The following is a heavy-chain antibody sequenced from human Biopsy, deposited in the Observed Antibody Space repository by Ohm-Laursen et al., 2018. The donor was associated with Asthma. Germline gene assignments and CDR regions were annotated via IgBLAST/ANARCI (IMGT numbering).Heavy chain of an antibody. CDR2: ISVYKGNT. D-gene: IGHD3-10*01. CDR3: ARAVDYSHYYGIDV. CDR1: GYTFNSGG. Sequence: GASVTVSCNTSGYTFNSGGITWARLAPGQGLEWTGWISVYKGNTKVAQKLQDRVTMITDTSTSTAYMELRSLRSDDTAVYFCARAVDYSHYYGIDVWGQGTTVTVS. V-gene: IGHV1-18*01. J-gene: IGHJ6*02.